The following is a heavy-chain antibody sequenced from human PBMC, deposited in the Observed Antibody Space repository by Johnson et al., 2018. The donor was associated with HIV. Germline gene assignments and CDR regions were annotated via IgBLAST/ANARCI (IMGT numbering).Heavy chain of an antibody. V-gene: IGHV3-74*01. D-gene: IGHD5-18*01. CDR2: INSDGSST. J-gene: IGHJ3*02. CDR3: AREGYSYGYDAFDI. CDR1: GFTFSSYW. Sequence: VQLVESGRGLVQPGGSLRLSCAASGFTFSSYWMHWVRQAPGKGLVWVSRINSDGSSTSYADSVKGRFTISRDNAKNTLYRQMNSLRAEDTAGYYCAREGYSYGYDAFDIWGQGTMVTVSS.